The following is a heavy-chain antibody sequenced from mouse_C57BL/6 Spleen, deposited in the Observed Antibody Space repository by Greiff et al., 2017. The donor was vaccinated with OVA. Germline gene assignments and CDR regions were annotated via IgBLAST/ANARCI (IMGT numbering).Heavy chain of an antibody. J-gene: IGHJ3*01. Sequence: QVQLQQPGAELVRPGTSVKLSCKASGYTFTSYWMHWVKQRPGQGLEWIGVIDPSDSYTNYNQKFKGKATLTVDTSSSTAYMQLSSLTSEDSAVYYCARKVGNYGAWFAYWGKGTLVTVSA. CDR2: IDPSDSYT. CDR3: ARKVGNYGAWFAY. V-gene: IGHV1-59*01. D-gene: IGHD1-1*01. CDR1: GYTFTSYW.